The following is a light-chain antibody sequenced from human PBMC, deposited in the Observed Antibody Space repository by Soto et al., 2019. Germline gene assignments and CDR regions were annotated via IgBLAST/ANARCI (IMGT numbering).Light chain of an antibody. V-gene: IGKV3-15*01. CDR3: QQYNNWPPKT. CDR2: GAS. J-gene: IGKJ1*01. Sequence: EIVLTQSPATLSVSPGERATLSCTASQSVSDNLAWYQQKPGQAPRLLINGASTRATGIPVRFSGSGSGTEFTLTISSLQSEDFAVYYCQQYNNWPPKTFGQGTKVDI. CDR1: QSVSDN.